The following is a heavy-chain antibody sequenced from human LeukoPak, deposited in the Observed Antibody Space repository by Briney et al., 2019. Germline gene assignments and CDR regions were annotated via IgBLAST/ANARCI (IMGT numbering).Heavy chain of an antibody. D-gene: IGHD3-3*01. CDR1: GGSFSGYY. CDR2: TNQIGVT. J-gene: IGHJ4*02. CDR3: ARGLTIFGVVIGWGRSYYFDY. Sequence: PSETLSLTCVVYGGSFSGYYWSWIRQPPGKGLEWIGETNQIGVTNYNPSLKSRVTISVDMSKNQFSLKLSSVTGADTAVYYCARGLTIFGVVIGWGRSYYFDYWGQGTLVTVSS. V-gene: IGHV4-34*01.